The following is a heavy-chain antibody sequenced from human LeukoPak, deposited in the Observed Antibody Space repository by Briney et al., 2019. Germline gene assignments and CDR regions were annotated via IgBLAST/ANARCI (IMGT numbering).Heavy chain of an antibody. Sequence: GASVKVSCMSSGYTFTKFYMHWLGQAPGQGGEWMGLINPSGSRTWFSAQFQGRIILTRDMSTSTDYMDLSSLRSEHTAVYFCARDNSIDDRGWWFAPWGQGTLVTVSS. D-gene: IGHD4-23*01. CDR3: ARDNSIDDRGWWFAP. J-gene: IGHJ5*01. CDR1: GYTFTKFY. V-gene: IGHV1-46*01. CDR2: INPSGSRT.